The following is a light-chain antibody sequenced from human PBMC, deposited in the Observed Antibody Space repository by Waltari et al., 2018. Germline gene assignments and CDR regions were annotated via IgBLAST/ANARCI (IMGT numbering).Light chain of an antibody. Sequence: EIVMTQSPATLSVFPGERATLSCRASQSIRSNLAWYQHKPGQAPRLLIYGASTRATGIPARFSGSGSGTEFTLTISSLQSEDFAVYFCQQYYNWLGTFGQGTKVEIK. CDR1: QSIRSN. J-gene: IGKJ1*01. V-gene: IGKV3-15*01. CDR3: QQYYNWLGT. CDR2: GAS.